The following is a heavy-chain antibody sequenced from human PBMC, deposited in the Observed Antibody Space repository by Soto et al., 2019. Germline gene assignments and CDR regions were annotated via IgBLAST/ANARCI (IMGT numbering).Heavy chain of an antibody. J-gene: IGHJ4*02. D-gene: IGHD1-1*01. Sequence: QVQLQESGPKLVKPSQTLSLTCSVSGGSISTVGHYWTWIRQPPGKGLEWIGSIYHTGSTYYSKSLRSRLTMSVDTSKSQFSLWLSSVTAADTAVYYCARATGTLRSRNCDYWGQGSLVTVSS. V-gene: IGHV4-31*03. CDR2: IYHTGST. CDR3: ARATGTLRSRNCDY. CDR1: GGSISTVGHY.